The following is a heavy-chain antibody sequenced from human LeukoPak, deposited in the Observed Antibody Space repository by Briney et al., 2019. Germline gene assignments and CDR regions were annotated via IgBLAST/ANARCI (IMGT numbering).Heavy chain of an antibody. Sequence: GGSLRLSCAASGFTFSSYWMHWVRQAPGKGLVWVSRINSDGSSTSYADSVKGRFTISRDNAKNTLYLQMNSLRAEDTAVYYCARDSRNYDILTGYPSYYYMDVWGKGTTVTVSS. CDR3: ARDSRNYDILTGYPSYYYMDV. D-gene: IGHD3-9*01. J-gene: IGHJ6*03. CDR1: GFTFSSYW. CDR2: INSDGSST. V-gene: IGHV3-74*01.